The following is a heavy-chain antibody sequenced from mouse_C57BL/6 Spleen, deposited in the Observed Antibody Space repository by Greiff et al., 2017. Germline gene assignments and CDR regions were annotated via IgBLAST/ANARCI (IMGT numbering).Heavy chain of an antibody. CDR2: IHPNSGST. Sequence: QVQLKQPGAELVKPGASVKLSCKASGYTFTSYWMHWVKQRPGQGLEWIGMIHPNSGSTNYNEKFKSKATLTVDKSSSTAYMQLSSLTSEDSAVYYCAVITTVVATENAMDYWGQGTSVTVSS. CDR1: GYTFTSYW. D-gene: IGHD1-1*01. V-gene: IGHV1-64*01. CDR3: AVITTVVATENAMDY. J-gene: IGHJ4*01.